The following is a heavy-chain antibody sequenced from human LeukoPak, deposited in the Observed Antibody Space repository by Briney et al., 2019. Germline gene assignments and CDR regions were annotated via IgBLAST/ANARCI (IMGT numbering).Heavy chain of an antibody. V-gene: IGHV3-30*02. J-gene: IGHJ4*02. D-gene: IGHD1-26*01. CDR1: GFAFNTYA. CDR2: IWHDGSHK. Sequence: GGSLRLSCAASGFAFNTYAMHWVRQAPGQGLEWVALIWHDGSHKFYSNSVRGQFTISRDNSKNTLYLQMNSLRAEDTAVYYCAKDSRSGSYYFDYWGQGTLVAVSS. CDR3: AKDSRSGSYYFDY.